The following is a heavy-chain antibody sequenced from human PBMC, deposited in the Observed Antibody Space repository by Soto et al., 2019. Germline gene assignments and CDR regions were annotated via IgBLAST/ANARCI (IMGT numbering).Heavy chain of an antibody. CDR1: GFSFSPYA. J-gene: IGHJ4*02. CDR3: ARGVRLHFDN. V-gene: IGHV3-23*01. CDR2: ISGSGNKT. Sequence: EVQLLESGGSLVQPGGSLRLSCAASGFSFSPYAMSWVRQAPGKGLEWVSSISGSGNKTYYADSVTGRFTISRDNSKDTLFLQMNGLSAEDTALYYCARGVRLHFDNWGQGTLATVSS.